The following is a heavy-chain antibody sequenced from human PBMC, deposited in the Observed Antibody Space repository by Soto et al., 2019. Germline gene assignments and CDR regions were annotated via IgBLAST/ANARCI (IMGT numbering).Heavy chain of an antibody. D-gene: IGHD6-13*01. CDR3: ARDLVARNIAAAGLDY. V-gene: IGHV1-18*01. J-gene: IGHJ4*02. Sequence: KLQGRVTMTTDTSTSTAYMELRSLRSDDTAVYYCARDLVARNIAAAGLDYWGQGTLVTVSS.